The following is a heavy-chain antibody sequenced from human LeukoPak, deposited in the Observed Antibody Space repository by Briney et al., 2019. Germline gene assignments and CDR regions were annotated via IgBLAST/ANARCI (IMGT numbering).Heavy chain of an antibody. CDR1: GGSISSSSYY. CDR3: ARHRMGLRVHDAFYI. V-gene: IGHV4-39*01. D-gene: IGHD4/OR15-4a*01. CDR2: IYYSGST. J-gene: IGHJ3*02. Sequence: SETLSLTCTVSGGSISSSSYYWGWIRQPPGKGLEWIGSIYYSGSTYYNPSLKSRVTISVDTSKNQFSLKLSSVTAADTAVYYCARHRMGLRVHDAFYIWGQGTMVTVSS.